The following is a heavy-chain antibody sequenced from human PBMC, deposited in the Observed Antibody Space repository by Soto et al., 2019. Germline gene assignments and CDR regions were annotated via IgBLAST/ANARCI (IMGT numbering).Heavy chain of an antibody. Sequence: SETLSLTCTVSGDSISSEYSHCIWIRQPPGKGLEWIGYIHHSGSTNYNPSLKSRVTISVDTSKNQFSLKLSSVTAAVTAVYYCARQVGITVTLDYWGQGTLVTVSS. CDR1: GDSISSEYSH. CDR3: ARQVGITVTLDY. V-gene: IGHV4-59*08. J-gene: IGHJ4*02. CDR2: IHHSGST. D-gene: IGHD4-17*01.